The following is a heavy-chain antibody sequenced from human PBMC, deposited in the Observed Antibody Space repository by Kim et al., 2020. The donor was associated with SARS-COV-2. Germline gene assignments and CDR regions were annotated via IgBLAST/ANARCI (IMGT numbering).Heavy chain of an antibody. J-gene: IGHJ6*02. D-gene: IGHD2-2*01. CDR2: IYYSGST. CDR3: ARATRDIVVVPAAMGYYYYGMGV. Sequence: SETLSLPCTVSGGSISSYYWSWIRQPPGKGLEWIGYIYYSGSTNYNPSLKSRVTISVDTSKNQFSLKLSSVTASDTAVCYCARATRDIVVVPAAMGYYYYGMGVWGQGTTLTASS. CDR1: GGSISSYY. V-gene: IGHV4-59*01.